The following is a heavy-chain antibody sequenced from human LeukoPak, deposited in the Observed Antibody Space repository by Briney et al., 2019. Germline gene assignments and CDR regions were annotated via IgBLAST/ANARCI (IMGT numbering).Heavy chain of an antibody. CDR2: IKYDGSDK. V-gene: IGHV3-7*01. CDR3: ARHVVAVGFDY. J-gene: IGHJ4*02. Sequence: GGSLRLSCAASGFTFSSYWMSWVRQAPGKGLEWVATIKYDGSDKYYVDSVRGRFTISRDNAKNSLYLQMNSLRAEDTAVYYCARHVVAVGFDYWGQGTLVTVSS. CDR1: GFTFSSYW. D-gene: IGHD3-22*01.